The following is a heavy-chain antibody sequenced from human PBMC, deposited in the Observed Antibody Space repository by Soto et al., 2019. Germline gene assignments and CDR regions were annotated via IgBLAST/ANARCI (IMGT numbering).Heavy chain of an antibody. CDR3: ARGDSSSWYLKTYNWFDS. CDR2: IYPGDSDT. Sequence: GESLKISCKGSGYSFTSYWIGWVRQMPGKGLEWMGIIYPGDSDTRYSPSFQGQVTISADKSISTAYLQWSSLKASDTAMYYCARGDSSSWYLKTYNWFDSWGQGTLVTVSS. D-gene: IGHD6-13*01. J-gene: IGHJ5*01. V-gene: IGHV5-51*01. CDR1: GYSFTSYW.